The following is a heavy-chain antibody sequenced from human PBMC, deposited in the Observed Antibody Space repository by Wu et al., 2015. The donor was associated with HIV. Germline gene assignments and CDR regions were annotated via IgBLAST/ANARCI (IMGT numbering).Heavy chain of an antibody. Sequence: QVQLVQSGTEVKKAGASVKISCKASGNTFNAINWVRQAPGQGLEWMGGIIPLFGTTEYAQIFQGRVTITTDESTSTAYMRLSSLRSEDTAVYYCASPRSPGFSSAWPTYFDYWGQGTLITVSS. D-gene: IGHD6-19*01. CDR2: IIPLFGTT. CDR1: GNTFNA. J-gene: IGHJ4*02. CDR3: ASPRSPGFSSAWPTYFDY. V-gene: IGHV1-69*01.